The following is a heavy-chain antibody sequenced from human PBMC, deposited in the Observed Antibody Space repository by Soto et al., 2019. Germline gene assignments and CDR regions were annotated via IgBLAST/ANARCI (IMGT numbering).Heavy chain of an antibody. CDR3: PTTWFGDGDYYMDV. Sequence: QVQLVQSGAEVKKPGASVKVSCKASGYTFTSYGISWVRQAPGQGLEWMGWISAYNGNTNYAQKLQGRVTMTTHTATSTPYMGLRTRSSDDTAVYYCPTTWFGDGDYYMDVWGKGSTVTVSS. CDR2: ISAYNGNT. V-gene: IGHV1-18*01. CDR1: GYTFTSYG. J-gene: IGHJ6*03. D-gene: IGHD3-10*01.